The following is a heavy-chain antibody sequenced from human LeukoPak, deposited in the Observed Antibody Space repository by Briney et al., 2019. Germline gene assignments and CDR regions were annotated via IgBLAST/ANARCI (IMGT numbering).Heavy chain of an antibody. Sequence: ASVKVSCKASGGTFSSYAISWVRQAPGQGLEWMGRIIPILGIANYAQKFQGRVTMTEDTSTDTAYMELSSLRTEDTAVYYCATEDNWNYGVHYFDYWGQGTLVTVSS. CDR1: GGTFSSYA. D-gene: IGHD1-7*01. J-gene: IGHJ4*02. CDR3: ATEDNWNYGVHYFDY. CDR2: IIPILGIA. V-gene: IGHV1-69*04.